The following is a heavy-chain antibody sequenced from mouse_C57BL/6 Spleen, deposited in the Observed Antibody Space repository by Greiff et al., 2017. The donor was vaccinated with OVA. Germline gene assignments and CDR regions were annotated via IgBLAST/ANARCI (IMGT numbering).Heavy chain of an antibody. J-gene: IGHJ3*01. CDR2: IYPRSGNT. CDR1: GYTFTSYG. Sequence: VQLQQSGAELARPGASVKLSCKASGYTFTSYGISWVKQRTGQGLEWIGEIYPRSGNTYYNEKFKGKATLTADKSSSTAYMELRSLTSEDSAGYFCARCDSAAWFAYWGQGTLVTVSA. V-gene: IGHV1-81*01. CDR3: ARCDSAAWFAY. D-gene: IGHD6-1*01.